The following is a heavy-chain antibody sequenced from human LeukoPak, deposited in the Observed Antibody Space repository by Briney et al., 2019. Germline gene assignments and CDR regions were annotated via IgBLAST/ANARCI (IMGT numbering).Heavy chain of an antibody. CDR1: GGSISSSSYY. CDR2: IYYSGNT. J-gene: IGHJ2*01. D-gene: IGHD4-11*01. V-gene: IGHV4-39*01. CDR3: ARQRLHWYFDL. Sequence: SETLSLTCTVSGGSISSSSYYWGWIRQPPGKGLEWIGSIYYSGNTYYNPSLKSRVTISVDTSKNQFSLKLSSVTAADTAVYFCARQRLHWYFDLWGRGTLVTVSS.